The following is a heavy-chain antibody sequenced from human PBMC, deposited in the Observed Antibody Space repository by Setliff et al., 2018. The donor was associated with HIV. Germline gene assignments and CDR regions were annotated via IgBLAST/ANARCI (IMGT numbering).Heavy chain of an antibody. CDR3: ASDRRGTMVRGVTSPLDY. J-gene: IGHJ4*01. Sequence: SETLSLTCTVTGGSISSGGFYWTWIRQHPGKGLEWIGYISNTGSTYHSPSLESRVTISIDTSKNQLSLRLTSVTAADTAVYYCASDRRGTMVRGVTSPLDYWG. V-gene: IGHV4-31*02. D-gene: IGHD3-10*01. CDR1: GGSISSGGFY. CDR2: ISNTGST.